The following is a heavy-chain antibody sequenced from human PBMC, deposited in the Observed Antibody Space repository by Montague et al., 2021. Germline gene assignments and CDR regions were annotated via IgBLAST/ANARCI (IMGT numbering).Heavy chain of an antibody. V-gene: IGHV3-21*01. J-gene: IGHJ4*02. D-gene: IGHD6-19*01. CDR2: ISSSSSYI. CDR3: ARWGNGCPYLDI. Sequence: SLRLSCAASGFTFSSYPMNLLRQAPAKGLEWVSDISSSSSYIYYADSVKGRFTISRDNAKKSLYLQMTSLRVEDTAVYYCARWGNGCPYLDIWGQGTLVTVSS. CDR1: GFTFSSYP.